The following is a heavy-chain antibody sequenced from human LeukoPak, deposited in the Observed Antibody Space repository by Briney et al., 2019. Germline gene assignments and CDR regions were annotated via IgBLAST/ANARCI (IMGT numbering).Heavy chain of an antibody. CDR3: AKIPVGVVPAAMPRYYYYYMDV. D-gene: IGHD2-2*01. V-gene: IGHV3-33*06. CDR1: GFTFSSYG. CDR2: IWYDGSNE. J-gene: IGHJ6*03. Sequence: GGSLRLSCAASGFTFSSYGMHWVRQAPGKGLEWVSLIWYDGSNEYYADSVKGRFTISRDNSKNTLYLQMNSLRAEDTAVYYCAKIPVGVVPAAMPRYYYYYMDVWGKGTTVTVSS.